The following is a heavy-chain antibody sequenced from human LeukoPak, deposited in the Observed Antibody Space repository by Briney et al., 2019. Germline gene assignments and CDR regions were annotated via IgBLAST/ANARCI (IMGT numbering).Heavy chain of an antibody. J-gene: IGHJ3*02. Sequence: GGSLRLSCTASGFSFSNYWMSWVRQAPGKGLEWVGHAKQDGSETYYVDSVKGRSTVSRDNVKNSLFLQMNSLRVEDTAMYYCARDLPSSGYWYRDAFDIWGQGTMVTVSS. V-gene: IGHV3-7*01. CDR3: ARDLPSSGYWYRDAFDI. D-gene: IGHD3-22*01. CDR1: GFSFSNYW. CDR2: AKQDGSET.